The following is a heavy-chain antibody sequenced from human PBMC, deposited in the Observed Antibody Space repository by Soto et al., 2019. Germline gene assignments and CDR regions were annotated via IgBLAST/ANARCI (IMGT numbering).Heavy chain of an antibody. D-gene: IGHD2-15*01. J-gene: IGHJ6*02. CDR3: ARDPSDIVVVVAATHDYYYGMDV. V-gene: IGHV3-33*01. Sequence: QVQLVESGGGVVQPGRSLRLSCAASGFTFSSYGMHWVRQAPGKGLEWVAVIWYDGSNKYYADSVKGRFTISRDNSKNTRYLQMNSLRAEDTAVYYCARDPSDIVVVVAATHDYYYGMDVWGQGTTVTVSS. CDR2: IWYDGSNK. CDR1: GFTFSSYG.